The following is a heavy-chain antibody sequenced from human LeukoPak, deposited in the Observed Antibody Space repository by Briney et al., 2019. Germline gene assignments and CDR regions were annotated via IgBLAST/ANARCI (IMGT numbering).Heavy chain of an antibody. CDR1: GGSISSYY. CDR3: ARDSVGSSSWYGHAFNWFDP. Sequence: SETLSLTCTVSGGSISSYYWSWIRQPPGKGLEWIGYIYYSGSTNYNPSLKSRVTISVDTSKNQFSLKLSSVTAADTAVYYCARDSVGSSSWYGHAFNWFDPWGQGTLVTVSS. D-gene: IGHD6-13*01. CDR2: IYYSGST. V-gene: IGHV4-59*12. J-gene: IGHJ5*02.